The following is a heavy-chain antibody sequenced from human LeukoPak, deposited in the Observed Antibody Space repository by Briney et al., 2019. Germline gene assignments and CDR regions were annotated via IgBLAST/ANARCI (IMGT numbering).Heavy chain of an antibody. J-gene: IGHJ6*02. V-gene: IGHV3-23*01. CDR2: ISGSGGST. Sequence: GALRLSCAASGFTFSSYAMSWVRQAPGKGLEWVSAISGSGGSTYYADSVKGRFTISRDNAKNTLYLQMNSLRAEDTAVYYCARDLPFYYYGMDVWGQGTTVTVSS. CDR1: GFTFSSYA. CDR3: ARDLPFYYYGMDV.